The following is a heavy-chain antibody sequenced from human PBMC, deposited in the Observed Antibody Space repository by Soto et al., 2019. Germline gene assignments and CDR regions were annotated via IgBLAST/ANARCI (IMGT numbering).Heavy chain of an antibody. D-gene: IGHD5-12*01. CDR3: ARADGGLRAFYYYGMDV. Sequence: QVQLVQSGAEVKKPGASVKVSCKASGYTFTSYGISWVRQAPGQGHEWMGWISAYNGNTNYAQKLQGRVTMTTDTSTSTAYMELRSLRSDDTAVYYCARADGGLRAFYYYGMDVWGQGTTVTFSS. V-gene: IGHV1-18*01. J-gene: IGHJ6*02. CDR2: ISAYNGNT. CDR1: GYTFTSYG.